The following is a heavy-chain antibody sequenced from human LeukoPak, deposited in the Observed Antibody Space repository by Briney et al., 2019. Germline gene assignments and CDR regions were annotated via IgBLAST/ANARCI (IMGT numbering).Heavy chain of an antibody. CDR2: INPNSGGT. J-gene: IGHJ4*02. Sequence: ASVKVSCKASGYTFTGYYMHWVRQAPGQGLEWMGWINPNSGGTNYAQKFQGRVTMTRDTSISTAYTELSRLRSDDTAVYYCARDRPRVMITFGGVIAPDYWGQGTLVTVSS. CDR1: GYTFTGYY. V-gene: IGHV1-2*02. D-gene: IGHD3-16*02. CDR3: ARDRPRVMITFGGVIAPDY.